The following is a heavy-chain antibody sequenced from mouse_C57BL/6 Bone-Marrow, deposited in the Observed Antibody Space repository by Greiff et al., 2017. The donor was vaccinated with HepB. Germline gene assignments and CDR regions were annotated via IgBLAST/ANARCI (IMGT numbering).Heavy chain of an antibody. CDR1: GSTFTSYW. J-gene: IGHJ1*03. D-gene: IGHD2-1*01. V-gene: IGHV1-64*01. CDR3: ARRGLLYWYFDV. CDR2: IHPNSGST. Sequence: VQLQQPGAELVKPGASVKLSCKASGSTFTSYWMHWVKQRPGQGLEWIGMIHPNSGSTNYNEKFKSKATLTVDKSSSTAYMQLSSLTSEDSAVYYCARRGLLYWYFDVWGTGTTVTVSS.